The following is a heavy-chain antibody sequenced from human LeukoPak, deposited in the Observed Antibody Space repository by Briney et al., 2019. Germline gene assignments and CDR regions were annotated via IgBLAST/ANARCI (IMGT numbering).Heavy chain of an antibody. CDR2: INSDGSST. CDR1: GFTFSSYW. CDR3: ARDGQRWPIYY. V-gene: IGHV3-74*01. Sequence: PGGSLRLSCAASGFTFSSYWMHWVRQAPGKGLVWVLRINSDGSSTSYADSLKGRFTISRDNAKNSLYLQMNSLRAEDTAVYYCARDGQRWPIYYWGQGTLVTVSS. J-gene: IGHJ4*02. D-gene: IGHD3-10*01.